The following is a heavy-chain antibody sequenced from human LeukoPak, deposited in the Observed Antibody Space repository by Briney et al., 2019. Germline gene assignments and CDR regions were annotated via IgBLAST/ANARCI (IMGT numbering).Heavy chain of an antibody. D-gene: IGHD3-16*02. CDR1: GVSISSYY. CDR2: IYYSGST. J-gene: IGHJ4*02. Sequence: SETLSLTCTVSGVSISSYYWSRLRQPPGKGLEWIGYIYYSGSTNYNPSLKIRITISVDTSKSQFSLKLRSVTAADTAVYYCARLFHYDYVWGSYRWSYYFDYWGQGTPVTVSS. CDR3: ARLFHYDYVWGSYRWSYYFDY. V-gene: IGHV4-59*08.